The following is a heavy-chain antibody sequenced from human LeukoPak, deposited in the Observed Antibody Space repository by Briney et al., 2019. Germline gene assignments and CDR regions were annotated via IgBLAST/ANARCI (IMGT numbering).Heavy chain of an antibody. CDR2: INHSGST. Sequence: SETLSLTCTVSGGSISSYYWSWIRQPPGKGLEWIGEINHSGSTNYNPSLKSRVTVSVDTSKNQFSLKLSSVTAADTAVYYCARHLRSYYYDSTGYYKGPYFDYWGQGTLVTVSS. V-gene: IGHV4-34*01. D-gene: IGHD3-22*01. CDR1: GGSISSYY. J-gene: IGHJ4*02. CDR3: ARHLRSYYYDSTGYYKGPYFDY.